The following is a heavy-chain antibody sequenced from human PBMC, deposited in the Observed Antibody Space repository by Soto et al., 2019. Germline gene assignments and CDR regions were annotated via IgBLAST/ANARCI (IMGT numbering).Heavy chain of an antibody. V-gene: IGHV1-69*06. Sequence: SDKVSCMPSRGICSSYAISWLRQAPGQGLEWMGGIIPIFGTANYAQKFQGRVTITADKSTSTAYMELSSLRSEDTAVYYCARGAVVPGYCYDDWGQGMLVT. J-gene: IGHJ4*02. CDR2: IIPIFGTA. D-gene: IGHD2-2*01. CDR3: ARGAVVPGYCYDD. CDR1: RGICSSYA.